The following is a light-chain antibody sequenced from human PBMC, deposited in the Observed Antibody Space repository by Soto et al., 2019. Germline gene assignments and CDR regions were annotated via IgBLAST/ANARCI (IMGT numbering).Light chain of an antibody. CDR3: QQYSSSYDTSLYT. V-gene: IGKV3-20*01. CDR1: QSVSSSY. J-gene: IGKJ2*01. CDR2: GSY. Sequence: EIVLTQSPGTLSLSPGETATLSCRASQSVSSSYLAWYQQKPGQAPRLLVYGSYHRATGIADRFSGSGSGTDFTLTISRLEPEDFAVYYCQQYSSSYDTSLYTFGQGT.